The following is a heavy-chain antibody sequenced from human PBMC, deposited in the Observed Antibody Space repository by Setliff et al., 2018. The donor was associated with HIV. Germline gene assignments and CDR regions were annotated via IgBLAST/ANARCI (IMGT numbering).Heavy chain of an antibody. D-gene: IGHD3-3*01. CDR2: INHSGST. Sequence: SETLSLTCAVCGGSFSGYYWSWIRQPPGKGLEWIGEINHSGSTNYNPSLKSRVTISVDTSKNQFSLKLSSVTAADTAVYYCARVSPLRFLEWLLRGGEIFDYWGQGTLVTVSS. J-gene: IGHJ4*02. CDR1: GGSFSGYY. CDR3: ARVSPLRFLEWLLRGGEIFDY. V-gene: IGHV4-34*01.